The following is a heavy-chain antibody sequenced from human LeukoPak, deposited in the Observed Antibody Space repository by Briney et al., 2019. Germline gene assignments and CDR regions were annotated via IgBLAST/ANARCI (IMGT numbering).Heavy chain of an antibody. J-gene: IGHJ4*02. CDR2: IYYSGST. CDR3: ARLATYDYVWGSYRYFDY. Sequence: SETLSLTCTVSGGSISSYCWSWIRQPPGKGLEWIGYIYYSGSTNYNPSLKSRVTISVDTSKNQFSLKLSSVTAADTAVYYCARLATYDYVWGSYRYFDYWGQGTLVTVSS. V-gene: IGHV4-59*08. CDR1: GGSISSYC. D-gene: IGHD3-16*02.